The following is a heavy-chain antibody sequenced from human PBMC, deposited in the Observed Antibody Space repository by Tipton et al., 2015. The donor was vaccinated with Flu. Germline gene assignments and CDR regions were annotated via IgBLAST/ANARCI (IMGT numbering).Heavy chain of an antibody. D-gene: IGHD3-16*02. CDR2: IIPIFGTA. Sequence: QSGPEVKKPGSSVKVSCKASGGTFSSYAISWVRQAPGQGLEWMGGIIPIFGTANYAQKFQGRVTITADESTSTAYMELSSLRSEDTAVYYCARDGGEVMITFGGVFADPWGYNWFDPWGQGTLVTVSS. J-gene: IGHJ5*02. CDR3: ARDGGEVMITFGGVFADPWGYNWFDP. V-gene: IGHV1-69*01. CDR1: GGTFSSYA.